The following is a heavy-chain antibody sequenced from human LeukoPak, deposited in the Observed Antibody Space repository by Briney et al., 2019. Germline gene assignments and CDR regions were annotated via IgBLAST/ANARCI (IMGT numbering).Heavy chain of an antibody. CDR3: ARDLRSEWLRFSYYYGMDV. J-gene: IGHJ6*02. Sequence: ASVKVSFKASGYTFTSYGISWVRQAPGQGLEWIGWISAYNGNTNYAQKLQGRFTMTTDTSTSTAYLELRSLRSDDTAVYYCARDLRSEWLRFSYYYGMDVWGQGTTVTVSS. D-gene: IGHD5-12*01. V-gene: IGHV1-18*01. CDR1: GYTFTSYG. CDR2: ISAYNGNT.